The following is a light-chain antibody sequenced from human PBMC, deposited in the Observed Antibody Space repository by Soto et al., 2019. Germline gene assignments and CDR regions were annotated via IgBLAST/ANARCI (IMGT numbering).Light chain of an antibody. V-gene: IGKV3-20*01. CDR1: QSVSSSY. CDR3: HQYGSSPACT. CDR2: GAS. Sequence: EIVLTQSPGTLSLSPGERANLSCRASQSVSSSYLAWYQQKPGQAPRLLIYGASSRATGIPDRFSGSGSGTNFTLTISRLVPEDFAVYYCHQYGSSPACTFGQGTKLEIK. J-gene: IGKJ2*02.